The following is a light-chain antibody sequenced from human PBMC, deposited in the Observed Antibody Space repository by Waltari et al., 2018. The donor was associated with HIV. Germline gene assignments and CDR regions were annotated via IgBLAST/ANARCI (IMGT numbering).Light chain of an antibody. CDR3: HQYNNWPYT. Sequence: MMQSPDTLPVSPGEGVTLTCRASQSVYTNVAWYQQRPGQAPRLLIYGATNRAAGFPARFSGGGSGTEFTLTISSRQSEDFAVYFCHQYNNWPYTFGQGTKLDIK. J-gene: IGKJ2*01. CDR2: GAT. CDR1: QSVYTN. V-gene: IGKV3-15*01.